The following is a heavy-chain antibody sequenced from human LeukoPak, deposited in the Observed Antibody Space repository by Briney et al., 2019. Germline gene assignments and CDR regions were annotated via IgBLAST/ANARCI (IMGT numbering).Heavy chain of an antibody. CDR1: GGTFSSYA. D-gene: IGHD6-6*01. CDR3: ARGGSIAARSYYYMDV. V-gene: IGHV1-69*06. J-gene: IGHJ6*03. CDR2: IIPIFGTA. Sequence: ASVKVSCKASGGTFSSYAISWVRQAPGQGLEWMGGIIPIFGTANYARKFQGRVTITADKSTSTAYMELSSLRSEDTAVYYCARGGSIAARSYYYMDVWGKGTTVTVSS.